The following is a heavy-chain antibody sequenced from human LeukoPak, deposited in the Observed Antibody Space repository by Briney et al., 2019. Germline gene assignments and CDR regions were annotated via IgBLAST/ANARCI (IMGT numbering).Heavy chain of an antibody. CDR1: GYTFTSYD. V-gene: IGHV1-8*03. CDR2: MNPNSGNT. Sequence: ASVKVSCKPSGYTFTSYDINWVRQATGQGLEWMGWMNPNSGNTGYAQKFQGRVTITRNTSISTAYMELSSLRSEDTAVYYCARGDNYPYYFDYWGQGTLVTVSS. CDR3: ARGDNYPYYFDY. J-gene: IGHJ4*02. D-gene: IGHD4-11*01.